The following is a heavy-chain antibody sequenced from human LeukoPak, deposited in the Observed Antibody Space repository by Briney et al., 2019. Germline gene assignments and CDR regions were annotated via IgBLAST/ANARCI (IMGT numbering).Heavy chain of an antibody. CDR1: GGSISSYY. J-gene: IGHJ4*02. D-gene: IGHD4-23*01. V-gene: IGHV4-4*07. CDR2: IYTSGST. CDR3: ARAYDYGGNSDYFDY. Sequence: SETLSLTCTVSGGSISSYYWNWIRQPAGKGVEWIGRIYTSGSTNYNPSLKSRVTMSVDTSKNQFSLKLSSVTAADTAVYYCARAYDYGGNSDYFDYWGQGTLVTVSS.